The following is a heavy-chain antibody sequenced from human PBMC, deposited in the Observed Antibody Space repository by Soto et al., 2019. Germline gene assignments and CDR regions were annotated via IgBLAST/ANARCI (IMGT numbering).Heavy chain of an antibody. CDR3: ARGISDAFDL. V-gene: IGHV3-30-3*01. CDR2: ISYDGSNK. J-gene: IGHJ3*01. Sequence: QVQLVESGGGVVQPGRSLRLSCAASGFTFSSYAMHWVRQAPGKGLEWVAVISYDGSNKYYADSVKGRFTISRDNSKNTLYLQMNSLRAEDTAVYYCARGISDAFDLWGQGTMVTVSS. CDR1: GFTFSSYA.